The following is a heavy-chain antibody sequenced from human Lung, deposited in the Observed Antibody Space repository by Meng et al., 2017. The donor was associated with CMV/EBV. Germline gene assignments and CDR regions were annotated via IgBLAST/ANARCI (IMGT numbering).Heavy chain of an antibody. CDR3: ARDIWLYSSSWMGVQH. D-gene: IGHD6-13*01. Sequence: SLKISXAASGFTFSDYYMSWIRQAPGKGLEWVSYISSGGSTIYYADSVKGRFTISRDNAKNSLYLQMNSLRAEDTAVYYCARDIWLYSSSWMGVQHWGQGTLVTVSS. V-gene: IGHV3-11*01. J-gene: IGHJ1*01. CDR1: GFTFSDYY. CDR2: ISSGGSTI.